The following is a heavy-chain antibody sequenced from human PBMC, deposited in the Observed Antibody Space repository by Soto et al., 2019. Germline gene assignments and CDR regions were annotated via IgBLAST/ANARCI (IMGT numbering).Heavy chain of an antibody. Sequence: ASVKVSCKASGYTFTGYYMHWVRQAPGQGLEGSGWINPNSGGTNYAQQFQGRVTMTRDTSISTAYMELSRLRSDDTAVYYCARDRPFTYYYDSSGDSPYYYGMDVWGQGTTVTV. J-gene: IGHJ6*02. CDR1: GYTFTGYY. V-gene: IGHV1-2*02. CDR2: INPNSGGT. CDR3: ARDRPFTYYYDSSGDSPYYYGMDV. D-gene: IGHD3-22*01.